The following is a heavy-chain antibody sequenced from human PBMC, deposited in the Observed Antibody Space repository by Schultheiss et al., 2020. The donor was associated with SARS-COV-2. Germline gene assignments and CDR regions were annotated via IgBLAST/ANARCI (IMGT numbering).Heavy chain of an antibody. V-gene: IGHV3-21*01. Sequence: GGSLRLSCEGSGFTFSSYAMSWVRQAPGKGLEWVSSISSSSSYIYYADSVKGRFTISRDNAENTLYLQMNSLRAEDTAVYYCARGARFLEWLSIDYYMDVWGKGTTVTVSS. CDR2: ISSSSSYI. J-gene: IGHJ6*03. D-gene: IGHD3-3*01. CDR1: GFTFSSYA. CDR3: ARGARFLEWLSIDYYMDV.